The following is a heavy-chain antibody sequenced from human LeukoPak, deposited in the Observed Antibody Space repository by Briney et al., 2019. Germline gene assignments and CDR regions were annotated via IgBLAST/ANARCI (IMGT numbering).Heavy chain of an antibody. V-gene: IGHV3-30*18. D-gene: IGHD3-10*01. J-gene: IGHJ6*02. CDR2: ISNDGSNK. Sequence: GGSLRLSCAAAGFTFSSYGTHWVRQAPGKGLEWVAVISNDGSNKYYADSVKGRFTISRDNSKNTLYLQMNSLRAEDTAVYYCAKEKGQSLWFGEYYYYYGMDVWGQGTTVTVSS. CDR1: GFTFSSYG. CDR3: AKEKGQSLWFGEYYYYYGMDV.